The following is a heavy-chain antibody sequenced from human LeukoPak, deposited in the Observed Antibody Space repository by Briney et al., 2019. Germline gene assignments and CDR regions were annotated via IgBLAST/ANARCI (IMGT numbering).Heavy chain of an antibody. CDR3: ARDWKDTAMVYYYYYYMDV. CDR2: IKKDGSEK. Sequence: GGSLRLSCAASGFPFSSYWMSWVRQAPGKGLEWVANIKKDGSEKYYVDSVKGRFTISRDNAKNSLYLQMNSLRAEDTAVYYCARDWKDTAMVYYYYYYMDVWGKGTTVTVSS. CDR1: GFPFSSYW. D-gene: IGHD5-18*01. J-gene: IGHJ6*03. V-gene: IGHV3-7*01.